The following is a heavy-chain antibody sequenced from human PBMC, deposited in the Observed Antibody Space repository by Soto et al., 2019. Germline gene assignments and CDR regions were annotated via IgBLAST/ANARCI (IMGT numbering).Heavy chain of an antibody. V-gene: IGHV4-30-2*01. D-gene: IGHD1-26*01. J-gene: IGHJ4*02. CDR1: GGSISSGGYS. Sequence: SETLSLTCAVSGGSISSGGYSWSWIRQPPGKGLEWIGYIYHSGSTYYNPSLKSRVTISVDRSKNQFSLRLSSVTAADTAVYYCARGGRELPAIVDYWGQGTLVTVSS. CDR2: IYHSGST. CDR3: ARGGRELPAIVDY.